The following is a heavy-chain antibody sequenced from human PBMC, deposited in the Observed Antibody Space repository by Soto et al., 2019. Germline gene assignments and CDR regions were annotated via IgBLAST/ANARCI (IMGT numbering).Heavy chain of an antibody. CDR3: ARGWRFLKVQSDY. CDR1: GYTFTSYY. Sequence: ASVNVSCKASGYTFTSYYINWVRQATGQGLEWMGWMNPSSGNTGYAQKFQGRVTMTRNTSISTAYMELSSLRSEDTAVYYCARGWRFLKVQSDYWGQGTLVTVSS. CDR2: MNPSSGNT. V-gene: IGHV1-8*01. D-gene: IGHD3-3*01. J-gene: IGHJ4*02.